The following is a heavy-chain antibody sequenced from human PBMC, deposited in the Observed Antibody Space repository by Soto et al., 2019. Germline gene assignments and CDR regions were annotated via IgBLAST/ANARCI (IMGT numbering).Heavy chain of an antibody. Sequence: QVQLQESGPGLVKPSQTLSLTCTVSGGSINSGGYYWNWIRQHPGKGLEWIGYIYYSGSTYYSPSLKSRVVISIDPSKNQFSLKLSSVTAADTAVYYCARDPRKQYYFDSWGQGTLVTVSS. CDR3: ARDPRKQYYFDS. J-gene: IGHJ4*02. CDR1: GGSINSGGYY. V-gene: IGHV4-31*03. CDR2: IYYSGST.